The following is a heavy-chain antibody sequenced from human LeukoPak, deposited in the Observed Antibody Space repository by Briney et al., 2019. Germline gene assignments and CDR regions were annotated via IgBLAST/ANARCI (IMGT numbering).Heavy chain of an antibody. CDR3: ARSVMTGSTTRAFDM. Sequence: GGSLRLSCAASGFTFSSYNMNWVRQAPGKGLEWVSSISSSSSHIFYADSVKGRFTISRDNARNALDLQMNSLRAEDAAVYYCARSVMTGSTTRAFDMWGQGTMVTVSS. D-gene: IGHD2/OR15-2a*01. CDR1: GFTFSSYN. J-gene: IGHJ3*02. V-gene: IGHV3-21*01. CDR2: ISSSSSHI.